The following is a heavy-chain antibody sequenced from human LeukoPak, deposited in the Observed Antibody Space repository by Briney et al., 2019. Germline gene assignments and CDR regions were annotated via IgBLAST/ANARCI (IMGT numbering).Heavy chain of an antibody. CDR3: ARQIVQYYYDSSGYFDY. V-gene: IGHV4-39*01. D-gene: IGHD3-22*01. J-gene: IGHJ4*02. Sequence: SETLSLTCTVSGGSICSSSYYWGWIRQPPGKGLEWIGSIYYSGSTYYNPSLKSRVTISVDTSKNQFSLKLSSVTAADTAVYYCARQIVQYYYDSSGYFDYWGQGTLVTVSS. CDR2: IYYSGST. CDR1: GGSICSSSYY.